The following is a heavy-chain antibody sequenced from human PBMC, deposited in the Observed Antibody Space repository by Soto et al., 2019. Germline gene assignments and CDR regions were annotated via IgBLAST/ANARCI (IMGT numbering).Heavy chain of an antibody. V-gene: IGHV3-23*01. CDR1: GFSFIDYA. D-gene: IGHD2-21*02. CDR3: AKARHSGDFAGSYDS. CDR2: IGGRGGNA. Sequence: GGSLRLSCAASGFSFIDYAINWVRQVPGRGLEYVAGIGGRGGNAFYADSMKGRFSISRDNSKNTVYLHMHNLRVDDSAMYYCAKARHSGDFAGSYDSWGQGTLVTVS. J-gene: IGHJ5*02.